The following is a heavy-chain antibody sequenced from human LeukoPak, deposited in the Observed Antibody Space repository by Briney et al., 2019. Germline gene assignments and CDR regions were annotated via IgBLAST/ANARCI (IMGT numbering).Heavy chain of an antibody. J-gene: IGHJ6*03. CDR3: ARGAVGNSDFWSGYPDYYYMDV. D-gene: IGHD3-3*01. CDR1: GYTFTSYD. Sequence: ASVKVSCKASGYTFTSYDINWVRQATGQGLEWMGWMNPNSGNTGYAQKFQGRVTITRNTSISTAYMELSSLRSEDTAVYYCARGAVGNSDFWSGYPDYYYMDVWGKGTTVTVSS. V-gene: IGHV1-8*03. CDR2: MNPNSGNT.